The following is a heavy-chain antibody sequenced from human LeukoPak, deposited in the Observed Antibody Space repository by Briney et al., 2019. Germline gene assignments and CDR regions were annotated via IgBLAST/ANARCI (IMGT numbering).Heavy chain of an antibody. D-gene: IGHD3-22*01. CDR2: IYTSGST. CDR1: AGSISSGSYY. CDR3: AINYNYDSSGYYYEGAFDN. J-gene: IGHJ3*02. Sequence: SQTLSLTCTVSAGSISSGSYYWRWLRQPAGTGLEWLGRIYTSGSTNYNPSLKSRVTISVDTSKNQFSLKLSSVSAADTAVYYCAINYNYDSSGYYYEGAFDNWGQGTMVTVSS. V-gene: IGHV4-61*02.